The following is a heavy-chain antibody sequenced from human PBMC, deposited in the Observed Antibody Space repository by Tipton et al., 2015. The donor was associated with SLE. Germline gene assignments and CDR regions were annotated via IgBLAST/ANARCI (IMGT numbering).Heavy chain of an antibody. V-gene: IGHV3-21*01. J-gene: IGHJ6*04. CDR2: ITGSSSYI. CDR3: ARRGDCGGDCPWGDNYHYAMDV. Sequence: VQLVQSGGGLVKPGGSLRISCAASGFSFSSYGMNWVRQAPGKGLEWVSSITGSSSYIYYGDSVKGRFTISRDNAKNSLYLQMNSLRAEDTAVYYCARRGDCGGDCPWGDNYHYAMDVWGKGTAVTVSS. D-gene: IGHD2-21*01. CDR1: GFSFSSYG.